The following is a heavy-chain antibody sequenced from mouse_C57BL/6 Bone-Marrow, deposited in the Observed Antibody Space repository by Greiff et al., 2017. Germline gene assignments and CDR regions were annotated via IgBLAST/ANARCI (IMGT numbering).Heavy chain of an antibody. CDR1: GFNIKDDY. V-gene: IGHV14-4*01. CDR2: IDPENGDT. Sequence: EVQLQQSGAELVRPGASVKLSCTASGFNIKDDYMHWVKQRPEQSLEWIGWIDPENGDTEYASKFQGKATITADTSSNTAYLQLSSLTSEDTAVYYCTYSLAWFAYWAQGTLVTVSA. CDR3: TYSLAWFAY. J-gene: IGHJ3*01. D-gene: IGHD2-12*01.